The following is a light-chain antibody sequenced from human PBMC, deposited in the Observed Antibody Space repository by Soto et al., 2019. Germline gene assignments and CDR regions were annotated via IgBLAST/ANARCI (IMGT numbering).Light chain of an antibody. V-gene: IGKV3-20*01. CDR1: QTVRNNY. Sequence: IVLTQSPGTLSLSPGERATLSCRASQTVRNNYLAWYQQKPGQAPRLLIYDASSRATGIPDRFSGGGSGTDFTLTISRLEPEDFAVYYCQQYSSLWTFGQGTKVDIK. CDR2: DAS. J-gene: IGKJ1*01. CDR3: QQYSSLWT.